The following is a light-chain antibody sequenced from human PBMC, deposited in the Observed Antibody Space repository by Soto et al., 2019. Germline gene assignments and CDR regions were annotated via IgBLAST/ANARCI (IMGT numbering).Light chain of an antibody. V-gene: IGLV2-14*01. CDR2: DVS. Sequence: QSALTQPASVSGSPGQSITISCTGTSSDVGGYNYVSWYQQHPGKAPKLMIYDVSNRPSGVSNRFSDSKSGNTASLTISGLQAEDEADYYFSSYTSSSTRVFGGGTKLTVL. CDR1: SSDVGGYNY. J-gene: IGLJ2*01. CDR3: SSYTSSSTRV.